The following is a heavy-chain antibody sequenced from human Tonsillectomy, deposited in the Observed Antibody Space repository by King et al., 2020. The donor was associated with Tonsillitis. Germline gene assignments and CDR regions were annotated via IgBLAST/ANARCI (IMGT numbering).Heavy chain of an antibody. Sequence: QLVQSGTEVKRPGASVKVSCTSSGYSFTTYGITWVRQAPGQGLEWLGWISAHNGNTNYAQKFQDRVTMTTDTSTSTSYLELRSLTSDDTAVYYCARDLTPYGRNPHDYWGQGTLVTVSS. CDR2: ISAHNGNT. V-gene: IGHV1-18*04. D-gene: IGHD4-23*01. J-gene: IGHJ4*02. CDR1: GYSFTTYG. CDR3: ARDLTPYGRNPHDY.